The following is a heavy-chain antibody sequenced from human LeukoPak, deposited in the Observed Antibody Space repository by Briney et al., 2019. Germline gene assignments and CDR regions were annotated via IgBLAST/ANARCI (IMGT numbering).Heavy chain of an antibody. J-gene: IGHJ5*01. V-gene: IGHV3-53*01. CDR3: AKEEALFGGGFAS. CDR2: MYTGGTT. D-gene: IGHD3-16*01. CDR1: GFTVSGTH. Sequence: GGSLRLSCAASGFTVSGTHMSWVRQAPGKGLEWVSAMYTGGTTYYADSVMGRFTVSRDNSRNTVFLHMNSLRVDDTAVYYCAKEEALFGGGFASWGKEPWSPSPQ.